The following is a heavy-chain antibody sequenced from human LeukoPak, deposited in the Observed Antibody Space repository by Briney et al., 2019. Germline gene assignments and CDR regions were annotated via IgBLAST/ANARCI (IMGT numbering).Heavy chain of an antibody. CDR1: GFTFSRFA. V-gene: IGHV3-23*01. CDR2: ISGSGGST. D-gene: IGHD3-10*01. Sequence: PGGSLRLTCEASGFTFSRFAMTWVRQAPGKGLEWVSAISGSGGSTYYADSVKGRFTISRDNSKNTLYLQMNSLRAKDTAVYYCANLAYGSGSYHTPDYWGQGTLVTVSS. CDR3: ANLAYGSGSYHTPDY. J-gene: IGHJ4*02.